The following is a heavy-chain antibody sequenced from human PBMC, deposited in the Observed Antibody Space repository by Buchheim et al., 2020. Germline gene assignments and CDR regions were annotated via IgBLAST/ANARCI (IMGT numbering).Heavy chain of an antibody. D-gene: IGHD2-15*01. V-gene: IGHV5-51*03. CDR1: GDSFSNYW. CDR2: IYPPNSDA. Sequence: EVQLEQSGAEVKKPGESLKISCKLPGDSFSNYWIGWMRQMPGKGLEWVAIIYPPNSDAQYSPSFHGHVTIPVDKSISTAYLQWASLRGSDTAIYYCARRGYSTTSVDDLWGQGTL. J-gene: IGHJ5*02. CDR3: ARRGYSTTSVDDL.